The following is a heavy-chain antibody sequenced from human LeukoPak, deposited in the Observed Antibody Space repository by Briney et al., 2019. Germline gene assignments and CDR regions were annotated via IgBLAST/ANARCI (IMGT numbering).Heavy chain of an antibody. J-gene: IGHJ1*01. Sequence: GGSLRLSCAASGFTVSSNYMSWVRQAPGKGLEWVSVFCSGGNTYYADSVKGRFTISRDNSKNTLYLQMNSLRAEDTAVYYCARSSDAIIYFQHWGQGTLVTVSS. D-gene: IGHD3-9*01. CDR2: FCSGGNT. V-gene: IGHV3-53*01. CDR1: GFTVSSNY. CDR3: ARSSDAIIYFQH.